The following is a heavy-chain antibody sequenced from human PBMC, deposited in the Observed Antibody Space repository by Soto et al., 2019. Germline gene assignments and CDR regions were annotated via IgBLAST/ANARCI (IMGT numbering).Heavy chain of an antibody. V-gene: IGHV1-2*02. J-gene: IGHJ4*02. Sequence: ASVKVSCKTSGYTFAAYYIHWIRQAPGQGLEWMGWINPTSGGTVYAQNFQDRVTTTRDTPISTAYMELRRLNSDDTAVYYCARDPDYGDDWGYFFDSWGQGTPVTVSS. CDR1: GYTFAAYY. CDR2: INPTSGGT. CDR3: ARDPDYGDDWGYFFDS. D-gene: IGHD4-17*01.